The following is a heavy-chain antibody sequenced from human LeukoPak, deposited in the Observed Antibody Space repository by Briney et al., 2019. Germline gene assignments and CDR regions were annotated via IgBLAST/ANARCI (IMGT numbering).Heavy chain of an antibody. D-gene: IGHD2-15*01. J-gene: IGHJ4*02. CDR1: GFTFSSYA. V-gene: IGHV3-23*01. Sequence: GGSLRLSCAASGFTFSSYAMSWVRQAPGKGLEWALAISSSGGSAYYADSVKGRFTISRDNSKNTLYLQMSSLRAEDTAVYFCAKGDENCSGGSCHSGNTFDSWGQGTLVTVSS. CDR2: ISSSGGSA. CDR3: AKGDENCSGGSCHSGNTFDS.